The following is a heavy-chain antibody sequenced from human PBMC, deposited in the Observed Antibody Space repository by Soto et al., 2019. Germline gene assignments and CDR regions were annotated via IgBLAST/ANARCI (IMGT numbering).Heavy chain of an antibody. V-gene: IGHV3-11*06. CDR1: GFTFSDYY. Sequence: GGSLRLAWAASGFTFSDYYMSWIRQAPGKGLEWVSHISSRSSYTNYADSVKGRFTISRDNAKNTLYLQMNRLRAEDTAVYYCARDHSLSGYSYCKFDCWGQGTLVTVSS. CDR2: ISSRSSYT. D-gene: IGHD5-18*01. CDR3: ARDHSLSGYSYCKFDC. J-gene: IGHJ4*02.